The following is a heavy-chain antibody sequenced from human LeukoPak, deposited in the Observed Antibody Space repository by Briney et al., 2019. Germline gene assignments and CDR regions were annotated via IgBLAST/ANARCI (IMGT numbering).Heavy chain of an antibody. CDR3: ARDGTGSPSSVPYYYYYMDV. J-gene: IGHJ6*03. D-gene: IGHD1-1*01. V-gene: IGHV4-31*03. Sequence: SETLSLTCTVSGGSISSGGYYWSWIRQHPGKGLEWIGYIYYNGSTYYNPSLKSRVTISVDTSKNQFSLKLSSVTAADTAVYYCARDGTGSPSSVPYYYYYMDVWGKGTTVTLSS. CDR2: IYYNGST. CDR1: GGSISSGGYY.